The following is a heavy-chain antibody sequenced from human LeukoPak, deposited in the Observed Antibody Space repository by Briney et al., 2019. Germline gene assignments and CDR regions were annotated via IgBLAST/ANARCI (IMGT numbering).Heavy chain of an antibody. J-gene: IGHJ6*03. CDR3: ARVGSGYDTYYYYYMDV. V-gene: IGHV1-69*13. CDR2: IIPIFGTA. Sequence: GASVKVSCKASGGTFSSYAISWVRQAPGQGLEWMGGIIPIFGTANYAQKFQGRVTITADESTSTAYMELSSLRSEDTAVYYCARVGSGYDTYYYYYMDVWGKGTTVTISS. D-gene: IGHD5-12*01. CDR1: GGTFSSYA.